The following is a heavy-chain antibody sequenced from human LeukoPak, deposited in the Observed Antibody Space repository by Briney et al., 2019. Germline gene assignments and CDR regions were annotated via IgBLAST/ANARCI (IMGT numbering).Heavy chain of an antibody. CDR3: ARDHLANLASRLFDP. D-gene: IGHD3-3*01. CDR1: GGSISSSSYY. CDR2: IYYSGST. J-gene: IGHJ5*02. Sequence: SETLSLTCTVSGGSISSSSYYWGWIRQPPGKGLEWLGTIYYSGSTYYNPSLKSRVTISVDTSKNQFSLKLSSVTAADTAVYYCARDHLANLASRLFDPWGQGTLVTVSS. V-gene: IGHV4-39*02.